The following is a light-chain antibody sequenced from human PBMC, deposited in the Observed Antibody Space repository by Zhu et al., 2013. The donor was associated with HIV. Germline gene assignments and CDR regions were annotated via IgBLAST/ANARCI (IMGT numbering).Light chain of an antibody. V-gene: IGKV3-20*01. Sequence: EIVLTQSPGTLSLSPGERATLSCRASQTVSNSYLAWYQHKPGQAPRLLIYAASSRATGIPDRFSGSGSGTDFTLTISSLEPEDFATFYCLQHNTYPWTRGQGTKVEI. CDR1: QTVSNSY. CDR2: AAS. J-gene: IGKJ1*01. CDR3: LQHNTYPWT.